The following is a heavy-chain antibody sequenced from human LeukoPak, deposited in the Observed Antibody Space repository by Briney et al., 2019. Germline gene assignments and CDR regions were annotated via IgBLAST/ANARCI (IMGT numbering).Heavy chain of an antibody. CDR3: ARGRWVNELLPKSGSYSNKFDY. CDR2: INHSGST. V-gene: IGHV4-34*01. D-gene: IGHD1-26*01. J-gene: IGHJ4*02. Sequence: SETLSLTCAVYGGSFSGYYWSWIRQPPGKGLEWIGEINHSGSTNYNPSLKSRVTISVDTSKNRFSLKLSSVTAADTDVYYCARGRWVNELLPKSGSYSNKFDYWGQGTLVTVSS. CDR1: GGSFSGYY.